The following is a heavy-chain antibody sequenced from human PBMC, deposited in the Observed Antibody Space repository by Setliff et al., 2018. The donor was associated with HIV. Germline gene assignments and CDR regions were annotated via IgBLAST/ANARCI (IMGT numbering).Heavy chain of an antibody. V-gene: IGHV4-39*07. CDR3: ARGGGPDTNFDS. J-gene: IGHJ4*02. CDR2: IFYSETVYYGGRT. CDR1: GGSISSNNYY. Sequence: KPSETLSLTCTVSGGSISSNNYYWGWIRQPPGKGLEWIGIIFYSETVYYGGRTYYSPSLKSRVTISVDTSKSQFSLKLSSVTAADTAVYYCARGGGPDTNFDSWGRGTLVTVSS.